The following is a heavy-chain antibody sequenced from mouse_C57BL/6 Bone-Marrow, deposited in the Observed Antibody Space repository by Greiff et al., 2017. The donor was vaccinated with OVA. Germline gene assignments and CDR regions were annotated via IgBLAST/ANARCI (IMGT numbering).Heavy chain of an antibody. Sequence: ESGPGLVKPSQSLSLTCSVTGYSITSGYYWNWIRQFPGNKLEWMGYISYDGSNNYNPSLKNRISITRDTSKNQFFLKLNSVTTEDTATYYCASNLCFDVWGTGTTVTVSS. CDR2: ISYDGSN. CDR1: GYSITSGYY. V-gene: IGHV3-6*01. J-gene: IGHJ1*03. CDR3: ASNLCFDV.